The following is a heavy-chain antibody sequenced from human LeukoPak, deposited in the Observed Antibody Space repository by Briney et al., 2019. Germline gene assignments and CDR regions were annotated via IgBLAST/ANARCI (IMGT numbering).Heavy chain of an antibody. CDR1: GFTFSSYS. V-gene: IGHV3-21*01. CDR2: ISSSSSYI. D-gene: IGHD2-8*01. CDR3: ARDRGGVDY. J-gene: IGHJ4*02. Sequence: PGGSLRLSCAASGFTFSSYSMNWVRQAPGKGLEWVSSISSSSSYIYYADSVKGRSTFSRANAKNSLYLQMNSLRAEDTAVYYCARDRGGVDYWGQGTLVTVSS.